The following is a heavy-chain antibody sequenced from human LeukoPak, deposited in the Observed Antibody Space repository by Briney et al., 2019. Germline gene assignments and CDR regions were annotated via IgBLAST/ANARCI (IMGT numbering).Heavy chain of an antibody. CDR3: ARHCGGDCFNAFDI. Sequence: GALLLICCKSCGYIFTSYWIWCGRQMPGKGVGLFGMIYPGDSNTSYSPSFQGQVTISADKPISTAYLQWSSLKASDTAMYYCARHCGGDCFNAFDIWGQGTMVTVSS. J-gene: IGHJ3*02. V-gene: IGHV5-51*04. CDR2: IYPGDSNT. CDR1: GYIFTSYW. D-gene: IGHD2-21*02.